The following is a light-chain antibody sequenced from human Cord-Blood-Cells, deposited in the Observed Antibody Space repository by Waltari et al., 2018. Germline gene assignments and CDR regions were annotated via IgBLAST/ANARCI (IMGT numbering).Light chain of an antibody. CDR2: GAS. J-gene: IGKJ2*01. CDR3: QQYGSLYT. V-gene: IGKV3-20*01. Sequence: EIVLTQSPGTLSLSPGERVTLSCRASQSVSSSYLAWYQQKPGQAPRLLIYGASSRATGIPDRFSGSGSGTDFTLTISRLEPEDFAVYYCQQYGSLYTFGRGPSWRSN. CDR1: QSVSSSY.